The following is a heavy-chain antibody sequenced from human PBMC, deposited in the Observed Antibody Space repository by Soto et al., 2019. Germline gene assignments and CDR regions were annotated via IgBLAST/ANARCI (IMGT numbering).Heavy chain of an antibody. CDR1: GGSISTGDYY. J-gene: IGHJ6*02. Sequence: QMQLQESGPGLVKPSQTLSLTCTVSGGSISTGDYYWSWVRQPPGKGLEWIGYIYFIGDTYYNPSLKNRIPMSVDRSKKQFSLKVSSVTAADAGGYYCARVVASGIHYYSYYGMDVWGQGTTVSVSS. CDR2: IYFIGDT. CDR3: ARVVASGIHYYSYYGMDV. D-gene: IGHD3-10*01. V-gene: IGHV4-30-4*01.